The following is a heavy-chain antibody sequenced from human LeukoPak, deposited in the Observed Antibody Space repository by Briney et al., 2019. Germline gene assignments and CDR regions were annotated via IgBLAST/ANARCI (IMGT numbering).Heavy chain of an antibody. CDR2: IIPIFGTA. J-gene: IGHJ4*02. Sequence: ASVKVSCKASGGTFSSYAISWVRQAPGQGLEWMGGIIPIFGTANYAQKFQRRVTITTDESTSTAYMELSSLRSEDTAVYYCAIPSGYRSETLDYWGQGTLVTVSS. CDR1: GGTFSSYA. V-gene: IGHV1-69*05. CDR3: AIPSGYRSETLDY. D-gene: IGHD3-16*02.